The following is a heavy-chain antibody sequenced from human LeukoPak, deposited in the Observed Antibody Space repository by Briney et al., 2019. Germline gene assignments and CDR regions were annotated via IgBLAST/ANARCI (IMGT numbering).Heavy chain of an antibody. CDR1: GFTFSNYW. CDR3: VSQQVVPH. J-gene: IGHJ4*02. V-gene: IGHV3-7*01. Sequence: GGSLRLSCVASGFTFSNYWMSWVRQAPGKGLEWVANIKEDGSQKEYVDSVKGRFTISRDNAKNSVYLQMNSLRVEDTAVYYCVSQQVVPHWGQGTRVTVSS. D-gene: IGHD6-13*01. CDR2: IKEDGSQK.